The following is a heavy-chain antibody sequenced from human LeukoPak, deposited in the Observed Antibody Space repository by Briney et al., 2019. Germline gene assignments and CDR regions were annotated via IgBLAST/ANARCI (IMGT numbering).Heavy chain of an antibody. CDR1: GFTFSSYS. Sequence: GGSLRLSCAASGFTFSSYSMNWVRRAPGKGLEWVSSISSSSSYIYYADSVKGRFTISRDNAKNSLYLQMNSLRAEDTALYYCAKDISGYDSRGMDVWGQGTTVTVSS. CDR2: ISSSSSYI. D-gene: IGHD5-12*01. CDR3: AKDISGYDSRGMDV. V-gene: IGHV3-21*04. J-gene: IGHJ6*02.